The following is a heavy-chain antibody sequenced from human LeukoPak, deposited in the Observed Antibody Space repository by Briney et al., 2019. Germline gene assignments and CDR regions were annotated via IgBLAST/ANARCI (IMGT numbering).Heavy chain of an antibody. V-gene: IGHV3-21*01. CDR2: ISSSSSYI. D-gene: IGHD6-13*01. CDR1: GFTFSSYS. J-gene: IGHJ4*02. Sequence: PGGSLRLSCAAFGFTFSSYSMNWVRQAPGKGLEWVSSISSSSSYIYYADSVKGRFTISRDNAKNSLYLQMNSLRAEDTAVYYCARDGSSSQYYFDYWGQGTLVTVSS. CDR3: ARDGSSSQYYFDY.